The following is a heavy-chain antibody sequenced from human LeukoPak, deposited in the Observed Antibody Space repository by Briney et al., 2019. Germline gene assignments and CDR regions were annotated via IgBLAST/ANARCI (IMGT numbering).Heavy chain of an antibody. CDR2: ISGSGGST. CDR1: GFPLSSYA. D-gene: IGHD2-2*01. Sequence: PGGSLRLSCAASGFPLSSYAMSGAREATEKAVEWVSGISGSGGSTYYADSVKGRFTISRDNSKNTLYLQMNSLRAEDTAVYYCALMGVVVVPAATFDYWGQGTLVTVSS. J-gene: IGHJ4*02. V-gene: IGHV3-23*01. CDR3: ALMGVVVVPAATFDY.